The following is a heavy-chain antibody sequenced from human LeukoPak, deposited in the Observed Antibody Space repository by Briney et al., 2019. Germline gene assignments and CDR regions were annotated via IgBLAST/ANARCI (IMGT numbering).Heavy chain of an antibody. CDR1: GFTFSSCA. J-gene: IGHJ4*02. Sequence: GGSLRLSCAASGFTFSSCAMNWVRQAPGKGLEWVSDISASGGSTNYAGAVKGRFTISRDNSKNTLYLQMNSLRVEDAAVYYCAKGASASRYFDYWGQGTLVTVSS. CDR2: ISASGGST. CDR3: AKGASASRYFDY. D-gene: IGHD1-26*01. V-gene: IGHV3-23*01.